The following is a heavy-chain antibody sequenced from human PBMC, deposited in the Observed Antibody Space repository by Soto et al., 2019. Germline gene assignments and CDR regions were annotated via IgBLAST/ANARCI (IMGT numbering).Heavy chain of an antibody. Sequence: QVQLVQSGAEVKKPGSSVKVSCKDSGGTFSTYSMFWVRQAPGQGLEWMGRIIPMLGIANYAQRFQDRVTITADKSTATASMELSSLRSEDTALYYCTIGSWSGEVFDIWGQGTMVTVSS. CDR1: GGTFSTYS. CDR2: IIPMLGIA. J-gene: IGHJ3*02. CDR3: TIGSWSGEVFDI. D-gene: IGHD2-21*01. V-gene: IGHV1-69*02.